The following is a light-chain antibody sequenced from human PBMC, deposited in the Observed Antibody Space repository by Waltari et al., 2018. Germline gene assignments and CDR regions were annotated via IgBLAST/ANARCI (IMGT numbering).Light chain of an antibody. CDR3: QQYNNRPSYT. V-gene: IGKV3-15*01. J-gene: IGKJ2*01. Sequence: EIVMTQSPATLSVSPGERATLSCRASQRGSSNLAWYQQKPGQAPRRLIYGASTRATGIPARFSGSGSGTEFTLTISSLQSEDVAVYYCQQYNNRPSYTFGQGTKLEIK. CDR1: QRGSSN. CDR2: GAS.